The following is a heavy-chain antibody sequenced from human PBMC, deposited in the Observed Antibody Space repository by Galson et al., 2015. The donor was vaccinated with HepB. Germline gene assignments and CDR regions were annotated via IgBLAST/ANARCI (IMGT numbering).Heavy chain of an antibody. J-gene: IGHJ4*02. CDR1: GGTFSSYA. V-gene: IGHV1-69*13. CDR3: ARGGGYSYGYWVY. CDR2: IIPIFGTA. D-gene: IGHD5-18*01. Sequence: SVKVSCKASGGTFSSYAISWVRQAPGQGLERMGGIIPIFGTANYAQKFQGRVTITADESTSTAYMELSSLRSEDTAVYYCARGGGYSYGYWVYWGQGTLVTVSS.